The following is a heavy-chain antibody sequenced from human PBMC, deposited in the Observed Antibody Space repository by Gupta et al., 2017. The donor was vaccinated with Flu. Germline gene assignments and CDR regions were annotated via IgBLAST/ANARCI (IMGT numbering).Heavy chain of an antibody. CDR2: MSGGGKNP. V-gene: IGHV3-23*01. D-gene: IGHD1-26*01. Sequence: EVQLLESGGGLIQPGGSLRLSCAAPGFTFRNFAMSWVRQAPGKGLEWVSGMSGGGKNPFYADSVKGRFSISRDNSQNTVYLQMNSLRVEDTAIYYCAKHNGGIYYGSWFDPWGQGARVTVSS. CDR1: GFTFRNFA. J-gene: IGHJ5*02. CDR3: AKHNGGIYYGSWFDP.